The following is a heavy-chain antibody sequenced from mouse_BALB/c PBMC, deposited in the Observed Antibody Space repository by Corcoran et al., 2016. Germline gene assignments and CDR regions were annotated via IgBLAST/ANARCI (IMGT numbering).Heavy chain of an antibody. J-gene: IGHJ4*01. CDR3: AKGYSYDCAIDY. Sequence: DVLLQDSEHGLVKPSQSLCLTGSFTGYSIAGDSYWNWIRQFPGNNLEWRCYIRDDGSNNYNPSSKNRISITPDTSKNQFFLKLNSVTTEDTATYYCAKGYSYDCAIDYWGQGTSVTVSS. D-gene: IGHD2-12*01. V-gene: IGHV3-6*02. CDR2: IRDDGSN. CDR1: GYSIAGDSY.